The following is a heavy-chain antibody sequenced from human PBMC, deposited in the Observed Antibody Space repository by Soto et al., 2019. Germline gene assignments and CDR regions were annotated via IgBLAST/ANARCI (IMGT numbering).Heavy chain of an antibody. Sequence: QVQLEQSGAEVKKPGASVKVSCKTSGYTFTSYTLHWVRQAPGQGLEWMGWINAGNGREKYSQRFQDRVSLSTDKSPTTAYMELRTLRSEEPAMYYCARGGGWVGEASFDSWGQGTLVTVSS. V-gene: IGHV1-3*01. D-gene: IGHD3-10*01. CDR3: ARGGGWVGEASFDS. J-gene: IGHJ4*02. CDR2: INAGNGRE. CDR1: GYTFTSYT.